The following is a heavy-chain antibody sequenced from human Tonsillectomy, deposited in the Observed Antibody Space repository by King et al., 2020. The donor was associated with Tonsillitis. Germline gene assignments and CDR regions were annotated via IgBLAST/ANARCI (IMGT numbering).Heavy chain of an antibody. D-gene: IGHD7-27*01. CDR1: GYTFTSYY. CDR2: INPSDGST. CDR3: ARDTTGDYYYMDV. J-gene: IGHJ6*03. V-gene: IGHV1-46*01. Sequence: QLVQSGAEVKKPGASVKVSCKASGYTFTSYYIHWVRQAPGQGLEWMGIINPSDGSTIYAQKFQGRVTMTRDTSTSTVYMELSSLRSEETAVYYCARDTTGDYYYMDVWGKGTTVTVSS.